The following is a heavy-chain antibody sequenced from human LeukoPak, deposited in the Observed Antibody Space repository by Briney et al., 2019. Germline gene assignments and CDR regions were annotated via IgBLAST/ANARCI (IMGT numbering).Heavy chain of an antibody. V-gene: IGHV3-53*01. D-gene: IGHD3-10*01. CDR3: ARGVTFELDY. J-gene: IGHJ4*02. Sequence: PGGSLRLSCVASWINLSGTFMIWVRQAPPKGLAWVSTMYSGGATHYADSVKGRFSVSRDNVENTLYLQMDNLRVEDTAVYYCARGVTFELDYWGQGTPVLVSS. CDR2: MYSGGAT. CDR1: WINLSGTF.